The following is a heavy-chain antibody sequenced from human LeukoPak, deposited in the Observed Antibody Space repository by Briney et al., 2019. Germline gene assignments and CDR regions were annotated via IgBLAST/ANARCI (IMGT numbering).Heavy chain of an antibody. D-gene: IGHD3-10*01. J-gene: IGHJ4*02. CDR3: ARGEEHGSGTVHFDY. Sequence: PSGTLSLTCAVSGDSISNSHWWSWVRQPPREGLECIGEIYHGGSTNFNPSLKSRATISVDRSNNQFSLRLTSVTAADTAVYYCARGEEHGSGTVHFDYWGQGTLVTVSS. CDR1: GDSISNSHW. V-gene: IGHV4-4*02. CDR2: IYHGGST.